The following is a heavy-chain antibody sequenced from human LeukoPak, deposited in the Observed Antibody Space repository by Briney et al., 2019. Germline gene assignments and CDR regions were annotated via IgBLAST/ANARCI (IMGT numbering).Heavy chain of an antibody. V-gene: IGHV4-59*01. Sequence: SETLSLTCTVSGGSISSYYWSWIRQSPGKGLEWIGYIYYSGSTNYNPSLKSRVTISVDTSKNQFSLKLSSVTAADTAVYYCARSRGGYSYGYFDYWGQGTLVTVSS. CDR2: IYYSGST. CDR3: ARSRGGYSYGYFDY. D-gene: IGHD5-18*01. J-gene: IGHJ4*02. CDR1: GGSISSYY.